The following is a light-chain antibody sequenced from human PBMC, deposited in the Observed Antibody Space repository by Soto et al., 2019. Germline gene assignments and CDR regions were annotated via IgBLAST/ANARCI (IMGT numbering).Light chain of an antibody. Sequence: DIQMTQSPSSLSASVGDRVTITCRSSQSISSYLNWYQQKPGKAPKLLIYAASSLQSGVPSRFSGSGSGTDFTLTISSMQPEDFANYYCQQSYSTPRTFGQGTKLDIK. V-gene: IGKV1-39*01. CDR1: QSISSY. CDR2: AAS. CDR3: QQSYSTPRT. J-gene: IGKJ1*01.